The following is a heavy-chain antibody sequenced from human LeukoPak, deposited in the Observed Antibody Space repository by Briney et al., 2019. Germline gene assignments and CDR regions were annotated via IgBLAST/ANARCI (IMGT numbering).Heavy chain of an antibody. V-gene: IGHV1-18*01. CDR2: ISAYNGNT. D-gene: IGHD2-2*01. CDR1: GYTFTSYD. J-gene: IGHJ5*02. CDR3: ARDPSEKYQLPHQYNWFDP. Sequence: ASVKVSCKTSGYTFTSYDISWVRQAPGQGLEWMGWISAYNGNTNYAQKLQGRVTMTTVTSTSTAYMELRSLRSDDTAVYYCARDPSEKYQLPHQYNWFDPWGQGTLVTVSS.